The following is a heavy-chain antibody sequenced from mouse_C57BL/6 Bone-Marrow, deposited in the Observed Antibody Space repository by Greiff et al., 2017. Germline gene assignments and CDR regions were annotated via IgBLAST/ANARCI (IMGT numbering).Heavy chain of an antibody. CDR1: GYSFTDYN. V-gene: IGHV1-39*01. Sequence: VQLKQSGPELVKPGASVKISCKASGYSFTDYNMNWVKQSNGKSLEWIGVINPNYGTTSYNQKFKGKATWTVDQSSSTAYMQLNSLTSEDAAVDYCAPLHYGGLWGQGTTLTVSS. D-gene: IGHD1-2*01. J-gene: IGHJ2*01. CDR2: INPNYGTT. CDR3: APLHYGGL.